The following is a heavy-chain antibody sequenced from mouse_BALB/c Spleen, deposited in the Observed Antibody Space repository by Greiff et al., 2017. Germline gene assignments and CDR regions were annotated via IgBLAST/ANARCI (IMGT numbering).Heavy chain of an antibody. J-gene: IGHJ3*01. CDR1: GYSITSDYA. Sequence: EVQLVESGPGLVKPSQSLSLTCTVTGYSITSDYAWNWIRQFPGNKLEWMGYISYSGSTSYNPSLKSRISITRDTSKNQFFLQLNSVTTEDTATYYCARSGTTVVAEGFAYWGQGTLVTVSA. CDR3: ARSGTTVVAEGFAY. CDR2: ISYSGST. V-gene: IGHV3-2*02. D-gene: IGHD1-1*01.